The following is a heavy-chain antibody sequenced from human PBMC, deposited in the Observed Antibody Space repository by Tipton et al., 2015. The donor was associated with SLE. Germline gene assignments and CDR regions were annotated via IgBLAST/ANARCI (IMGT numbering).Heavy chain of an antibody. Sequence: TLSLTCTVSGGSISSYYWSWIRQPAGKGLEWIGRIYTSGSTNYNPSLKRRVTMSVDTSKNQFSLKLSSVTAADTAVYYCARDRDDSSGSLFDPWGQGTLVTVSS. CDR1: GGSISSYY. CDR2: IYTSGST. J-gene: IGHJ5*02. CDR3: ARDRDDSSGSLFDP. D-gene: IGHD3-22*01. V-gene: IGHV4-4*07.